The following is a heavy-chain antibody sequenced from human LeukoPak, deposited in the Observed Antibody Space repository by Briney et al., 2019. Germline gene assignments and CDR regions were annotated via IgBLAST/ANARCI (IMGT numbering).Heavy chain of an antibody. CDR1: GGSFSGYY. Sequence: PSETLSLTCAVYGGSFSGYYWSWIRQPPGKGLEWIGEINHSGSTNYNPSLKSRVTISVDTSKNQFSLKLSSVTAADTAVYYCARGGTEDTAMVKGFYDYWGQGTLVTVSS. CDR3: ARGGTEDTAMVKGFYDY. D-gene: IGHD5-18*01. CDR2: INHSGST. J-gene: IGHJ4*02. V-gene: IGHV4-34*01.